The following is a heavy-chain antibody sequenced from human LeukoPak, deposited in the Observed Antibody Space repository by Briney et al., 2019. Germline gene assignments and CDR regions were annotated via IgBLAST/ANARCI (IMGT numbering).Heavy chain of an antibody. D-gene: IGHD2-2*01. J-gene: IGHJ6*03. V-gene: IGHV1-18*01. CDR2: ISAYNGNT. Sequence: ASVKVSCKASGYTFTSYGISWVRQAPGRGLEWMGWISAYNGNTNYAQKLQGRVTMTTDTSTSTAYMELRSLRSDDTAVYYCARIGYCSSTSCYPYYMDVWGKGTTVTVS. CDR3: ARIGYCSSTSCYPYYMDV. CDR1: GYTFTSYG.